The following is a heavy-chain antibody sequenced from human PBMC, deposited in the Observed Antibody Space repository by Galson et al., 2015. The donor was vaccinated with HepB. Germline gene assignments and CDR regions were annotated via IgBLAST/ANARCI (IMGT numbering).Heavy chain of an antibody. V-gene: IGHV3-30-3*01. CDR1: GFTFSNYA. D-gene: IGHD6-13*01. Sequence: SLRLSCAASGFTFSNYAMHWVRQAPGRGLEWVAVISYDGGHKYYADSVKGRFTISRDNSKNTLYLQMNSLRSEDTAVYYCARGASSTWYVRFDRWGQGTLVTVSS. J-gene: IGHJ4*02. CDR3: ARGASSTWYVRFDR. CDR2: ISYDGGHK.